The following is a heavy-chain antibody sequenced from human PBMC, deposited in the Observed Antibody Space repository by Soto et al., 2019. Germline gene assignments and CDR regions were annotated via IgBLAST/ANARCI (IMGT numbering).Heavy chain of an antibody. V-gene: IGHV3-74*01. CDR2: INSDGSST. J-gene: IGHJ4*02. CDR3: ARAGYCSGGSCWTYFDY. D-gene: IGHD2-15*01. CDR1: GFTFSSYW. Sequence: GGSLRLSCAASGFTFSSYWMHWVRQAPGKGLVWVSRINSDGSSTSYADSVKGRFTISRDNAKNTLYLQMNSLRAEDTAVYYCARAGYCSGGSCWTYFDYWGQGTLVTVSS.